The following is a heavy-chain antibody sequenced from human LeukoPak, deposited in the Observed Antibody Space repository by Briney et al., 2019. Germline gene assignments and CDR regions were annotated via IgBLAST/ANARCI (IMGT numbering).Heavy chain of an antibody. V-gene: IGHV1-69*02. CDR1: GGTFSSYT. CDR2: IIPILGIA. Sequence: ASVKVSCKASGGTFSSYTISWVRQAPGQGLEWMGRIIPILGIANYAQKFQGRVTITADKSTSTAYMELSSLRSEDTAVYYCARAGPNVVIHLLGTTPLSAAFDIWGQGTMVTVSS. CDR3: ARAGPNVVIHLLGTTPLSAAFDI. D-gene: IGHD2-21*01. J-gene: IGHJ3*02.